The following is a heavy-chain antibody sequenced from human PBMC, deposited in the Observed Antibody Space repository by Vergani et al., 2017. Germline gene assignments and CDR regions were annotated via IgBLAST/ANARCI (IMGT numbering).Heavy chain of an antibody. V-gene: IGHV1-69*13. CDR3: AKPYCGGDCYRSEYFQH. CDR1: GYTLTELS. CDR2: IIPIFGTA. D-gene: IGHD2-21*01. Sequence: QVQLVQSGAEVKKPGASVKVSCKVSGYTLTELSMHWVRQAPGKGLEWMGRIIPIFGTANYAQKFQGRVTITAYKSTSTAYMELSSLRSEDTAVYYCAKPYCGGDCYRSEYFQHWGQGTLVTVSS. J-gene: IGHJ1*01.